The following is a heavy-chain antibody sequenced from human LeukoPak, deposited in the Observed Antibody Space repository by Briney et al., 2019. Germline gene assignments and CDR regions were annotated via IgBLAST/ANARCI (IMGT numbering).Heavy chain of an antibody. CDR2: ISYDGSNK. Sequence: GGSLRLSCAASGFTFSSYGMHWVRQAPGKGLEWVAVISYDGSNKYYADSVKGRFTISRDNSKNTLYLQMNSLRAEDTAVYYCAREGAPYRYCSGGSCYNYWGQGTLVTVSS. D-gene: IGHD2-15*01. CDR3: AREGAPYRYCSGGSCYNY. V-gene: IGHV3-30*03. J-gene: IGHJ4*02. CDR1: GFTFSSYG.